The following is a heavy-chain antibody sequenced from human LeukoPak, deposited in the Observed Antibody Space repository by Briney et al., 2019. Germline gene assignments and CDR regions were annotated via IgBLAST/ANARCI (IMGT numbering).Heavy chain of an antibody. J-gene: IGHJ4*02. CDR1: GFTFSNYY. Sequence: XGSLRLSCAASGFTFSNYYMSWIRQAPGKGVEWVSYISSSGSTIYYADSVRGRFTISRDNAKNSLSLQTNSPRAEDTAVYYCARGEYYDSSGHLDYWGQGTLVTVSS. CDR3: ARGEYYDSSGHLDY. D-gene: IGHD3-22*01. CDR2: ISSSGSTI. V-gene: IGHV3-11*01.